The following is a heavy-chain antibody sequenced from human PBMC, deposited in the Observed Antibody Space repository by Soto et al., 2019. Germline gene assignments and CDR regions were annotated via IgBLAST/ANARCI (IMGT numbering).Heavy chain of an antibody. CDR2: IYPGDSDT. J-gene: IGHJ4*02. CDR3: ARMATIKGNFFDY. Sequence: PGESLKIACNGSGYRFTNYWIGWVRQMPGKGLEWMGIIYPGDSDTKYSPSFQGQVTISADKSISTAYLQWSSLNASDTDIYYCARMATIKGNFFDYWGQGTLVTVSS. CDR1: GYRFTNYW. V-gene: IGHV5-51*01. D-gene: IGHD3-10*01.